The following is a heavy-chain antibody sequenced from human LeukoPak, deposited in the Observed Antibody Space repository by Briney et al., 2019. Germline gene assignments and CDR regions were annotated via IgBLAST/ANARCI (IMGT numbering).Heavy chain of an antibody. V-gene: IGHV3-21*01. CDR3: ARGLEGDNWYFDL. Sequence: GGSLRLSCAASGFTFSSYAMSWVRQAPGKGLEWVSSISSSSSYIYYADSVKGRFTISRDNAKNSLYLQMNSLRAEDTAVYYCARGLEGDNWYFDLWGRGTLVTVSS. J-gene: IGHJ2*01. CDR2: ISSSSSYI. CDR1: GFTFSSYA. D-gene: IGHD3-16*01.